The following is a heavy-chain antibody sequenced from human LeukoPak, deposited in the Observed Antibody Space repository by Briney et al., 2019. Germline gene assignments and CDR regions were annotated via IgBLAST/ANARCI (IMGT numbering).Heavy chain of an antibody. Sequence: GGSPRLSCAASGFSFRSHGMSWVRQAPGKGLEWVSVIYSGGSTYYADSVKGRFTISRDNSKNTPFLQMNSLRAEDTAVYYCVRGEYNWNDLHLWGQGTLVTVPS. J-gene: IGHJ5*02. CDR3: VRGEYNWNDLHL. CDR1: GFSFRSHG. D-gene: IGHD1-20*01. V-gene: IGHV3-66*01. CDR2: IYSGGST.